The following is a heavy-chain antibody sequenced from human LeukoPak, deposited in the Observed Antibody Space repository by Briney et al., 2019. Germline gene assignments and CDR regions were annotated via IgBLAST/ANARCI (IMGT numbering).Heavy chain of an antibody. J-gene: IGHJ4*02. V-gene: IGHV3-9*01. CDR2: ISWNSGSI. CDR1: GFTFDDYA. Sequence: PGRSLRLSCAASGFTFDDYAMHWVRHAPGKGLEWVSGISWNSGSIGYADSVKGRFTISRDNAKNSLYLQMNSLRAEDTALCYCAKDIQDTAMAAGFDYWGQGTLVTVSS. CDR3: AKDIQDTAMAAGFDY. D-gene: IGHD5-18*01.